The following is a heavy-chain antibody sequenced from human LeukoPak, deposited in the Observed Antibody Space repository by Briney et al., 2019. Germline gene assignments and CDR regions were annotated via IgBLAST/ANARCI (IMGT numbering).Heavy chain of an antibody. Sequence: GGSLRLSCAASGFTFSNYYMSWIRQAPGRGLEWVSYISSSSSYTNYADSVKGRSTISRDNAKNSLYLQMNSLRAEDTAVYYCARDLATADPYYYYGMGVWGKGTTVTVSS. J-gene: IGHJ6*04. CDR3: ARDLATADPYYYYGMGV. CDR1: GFTFSNYY. D-gene: IGHD5-12*01. CDR2: ISSSSSYT. V-gene: IGHV3-11*06.